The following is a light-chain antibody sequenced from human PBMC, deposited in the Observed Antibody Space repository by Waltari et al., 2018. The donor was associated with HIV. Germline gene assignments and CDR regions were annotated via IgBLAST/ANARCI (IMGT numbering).Light chain of an antibody. CDR2: GAS. CDR1: QSVRTK. J-gene: IGKJ1*01. CDR3: QQYDYWAPWT. Sequence: VMTQSPATLSVSPGDRTTLSCRASQSVRTKLAWYQQKPGQPRRLLIYGASTRATGIAARFSGSGCGTEFTLTINSLQAEDYAVYYCQQYDYWAPWTFGQGTKVEMK. V-gene: IGKV3-15*01.